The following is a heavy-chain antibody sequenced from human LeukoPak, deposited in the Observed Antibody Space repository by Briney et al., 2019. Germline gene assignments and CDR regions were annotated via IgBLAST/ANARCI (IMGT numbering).Heavy chain of an antibody. CDR2: IWYDGSNK. Sequence: GGPLRLSCAASGFTFSSYGVHWVRQAPGKGLEWVAGIWYDGSNKYYADSVKGRFTISRDNSKNTLYLQMNSLRAEDTAVYYCARDWYCSGGSGYGYFDYWGQGTLVTVSS. J-gene: IGHJ4*02. CDR3: ARDWYCSGGSGYGYFDY. V-gene: IGHV3-33*01. D-gene: IGHD2-15*01. CDR1: GFTFSSYG.